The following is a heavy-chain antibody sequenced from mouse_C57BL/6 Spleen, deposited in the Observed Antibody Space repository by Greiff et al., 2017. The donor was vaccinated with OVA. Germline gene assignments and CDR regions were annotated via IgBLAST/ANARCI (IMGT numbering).Heavy chain of an antibody. J-gene: IGHJ4*01. CDR2: IYPGDGDT. V-gene: IGHV1-80*01. Sequence: VKLQESGAELVKPGASVKISCKASGYAFSSYWMNWVKQRPGKGLEWIGQIYPGDGDTNYNGKFKGKATLTADKSSSTAYMQLSSLTSEDSAVYFCARGGNFYYYAMDYWGQGTSVTVSS. D-gene: IGHD2-1*01. CDR1: GYAFSSYW. CDR3: ARGGNFYYYAMDY.